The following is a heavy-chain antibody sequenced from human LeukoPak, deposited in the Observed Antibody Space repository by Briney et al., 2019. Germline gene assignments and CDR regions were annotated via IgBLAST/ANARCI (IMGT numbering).Heavy chain of an antibody. J-gene: IGHJ4*02. CDR1: GFTFSSYA. CDR3: ARGPRVATIGRY. D-gene: IGHD5-12*01. Sequence: GGSLRLSCAASGFTFSSYAMHWVRQAPGKGLEWVAVISYDGSNKYYAGSVKGRFTISRDNSKNTLYLQMNSLRAEDTAVYYCARGPRVATIGRYWGQGTLVTVSS. CDR2: ISYDGSNK. V-gene: IGHV3-30*04.